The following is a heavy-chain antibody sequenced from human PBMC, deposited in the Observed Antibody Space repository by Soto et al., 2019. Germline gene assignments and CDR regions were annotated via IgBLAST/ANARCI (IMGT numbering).Heavy chain of an antibody. CDR2: ISSRRSYI. CDR1: GLTFRSYI. CDR3: ARQTRRAMSDSGDH. Sequence: PGGSLRLSGAASGLTFRSYIMNWVRQARGEGVEWGSAISSRRSYIYYADSVHGRFTTYRYNATTSLYLQMNSLTDDDTAVYYCARQTRRAMSDSGDHWGQGTLVTVSS. V-gene: IGHV3-21*01. J-gene: IGHJ4*02. D-gene: IGHD4-17*01.